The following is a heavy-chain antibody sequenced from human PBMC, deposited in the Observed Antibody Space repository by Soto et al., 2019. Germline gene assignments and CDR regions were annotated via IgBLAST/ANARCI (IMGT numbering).Heavy chain of an antibody. V-gene: IGHV3-11*01. J-gene: IGHJ3*02. Sequence: GGSLRLSCAASGFTFSDYYMSWIRQAPGKGLEWVSYISSSGSTIYYADSVKGRFTISRDNAKNSLYLQMNSLRAEDTAVYYCARERRSFPRGFAFDIWGQGTMVTVSS. CDR1: GFTFSDYY. CDR3: ARERRSFPRGFAFDI. D-gene: IGHD6-25*01. CDR2: ISSSGSTI.